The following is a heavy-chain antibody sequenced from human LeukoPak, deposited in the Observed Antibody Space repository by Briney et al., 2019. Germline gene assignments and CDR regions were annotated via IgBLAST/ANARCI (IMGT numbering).Heavy chain of an antibody. V-gene: IGHV3-48*03. CDR3: ARVSGVVDRNLGY. CDR1: GFTFSSYE. Sequence: QPGGSLRLSCAASGFTFSSYEMNWARQAPGKGLEWVSYISSSGSTIYYADSVKGRFTISRDNAKNPLYLQMNSLRAEDTAVYYCARVSGVVDRNLGYWGQGTLVTVSS. D-gene: IGHD3-10*01. J-gene: IGHJ4*02. CDR2: ISSSGSTI.